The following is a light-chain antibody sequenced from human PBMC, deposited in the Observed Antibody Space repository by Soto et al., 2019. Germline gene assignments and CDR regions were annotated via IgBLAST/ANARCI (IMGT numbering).Light chain of an antibody. V-gene: IGLV2-14*01. CDR1: SSDVGGYNS. Sequence: QSVLTQPASVSGSPGQSITISCTGTSSDVGGYNSVSWYQQHPGKAPKLMIFDVSNRPSGVSNRFSGSQSGNTASLTISGLQAEDEADYYCSSYTSSSTLVFGGGTKLTVL. CDR2: DVS. CDR3: SSYTSSSTLV. J-gene: IGLJ2*01.